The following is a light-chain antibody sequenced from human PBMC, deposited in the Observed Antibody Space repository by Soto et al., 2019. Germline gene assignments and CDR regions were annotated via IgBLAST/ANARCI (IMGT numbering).Light chain of an antibody. CDR1: SSNIGAGSD. J-gene: IGLJ2*01. CDR2: ANT. V-gene: IGLV1-40*01. Sequence: QSVLTQPPSVSGAPGQRLTISCTGSSSNIGAGSDVHWYQHFPGKAPNLLIYANTDRPSGVPDRFSGSKSGTSASLAIARLQAEDVADYYCQSFDSSLSSYVFGGGTKLTVL. CDR3: QSFDSSLSSYV.